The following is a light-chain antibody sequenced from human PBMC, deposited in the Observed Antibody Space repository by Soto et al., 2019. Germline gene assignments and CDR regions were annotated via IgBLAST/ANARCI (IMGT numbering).Light chain of an antibody. CDR1: SSDVGGYNY. CDR3: SSYTSTSTVV. J-gene: IGLJ2*01. Sequence: ALTQPASVSGSPGQSISISCTGSSSDVGGYNYVSWYQQHPGKAPKLMIYDVSNRPSGVSNRFSGSRSGNTASLTISGLQAEDEADYYCSSYTSTSTVVFGGGTKLTVL. CDR2: DVS. V-gene: IGLV2-14*01.